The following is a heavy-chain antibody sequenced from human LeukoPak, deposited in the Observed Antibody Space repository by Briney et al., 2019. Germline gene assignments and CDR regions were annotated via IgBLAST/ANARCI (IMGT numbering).Heavy chain of an antibody. Sequence: PGGSLRLSCAASGFTVSSNYMSWVRQAPGKGLEWVSVIYSGGSTYYADPVKGRFTISRDNSKNTLYLQMNSLRAEDTAVYYCAREDSSGQYYFDYWGRGTLVTVSS. CDR1: GFTVSSNY. D-gene: IGHD6-19*01. J-gene: IGHJ4*02. CDR2: IYSGGST. V-gene: IGHV3-53*01. CDR3: AREDSSGQYYFDY.